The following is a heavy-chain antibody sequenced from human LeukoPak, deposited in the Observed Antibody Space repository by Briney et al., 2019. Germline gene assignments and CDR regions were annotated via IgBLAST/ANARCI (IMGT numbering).Heavy chain of an antibody. D-gene: IGHD2-15*01. Sequence: PGGSLRLSCAASGFTVSSNYMGWVRQAPGKGLEWVSVIYSSGSTYYADSVKGRFTISRDNSKNTLYLQMNSLRADDTAVYYCARDRGGPEGDWGQGTLVTVSS. CDR2: IYSSGST. CDR3: ARDRGGPEGD. CDR1: GFTVSSNY. J-gene: IGHJ4*02. V-gene: IGHV3-53*01.